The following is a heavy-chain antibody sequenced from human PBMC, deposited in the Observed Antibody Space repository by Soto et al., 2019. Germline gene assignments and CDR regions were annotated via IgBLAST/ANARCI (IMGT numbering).Heavy chain of an antibody. J-gene: IGHJ5*02. V-gene: IGHV1-69*13. CDR3: ALSGYDYPCFDP. CDR1: GGTFSSYA. D-gene: IGHD5-12*01. Sequence: SVKVSCKASGGTFSSYAISWVRQAPGQGLEWMGGIIPIFGTANYAQKFQGRVTITADESTSTAYMELSSLRSEDTAVYYCALSGYDYPCFDPWGQGTLVTVSS. CDR2: IIPIFGTA.